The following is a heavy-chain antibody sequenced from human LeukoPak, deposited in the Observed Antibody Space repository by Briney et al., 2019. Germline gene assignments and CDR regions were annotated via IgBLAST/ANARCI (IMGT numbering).Heavy chain of an antibody. V-gene: IGHV3-30*02. D-gene: IGHD5-18*01. CDR1: GFTFSSYG. Sequence: PGGSLRLSCAASGFTFSSYGMHWVRQAPGKGLEWVAFIRYDGSNTYYADSVKGRFTISIDNSKNTLYLQMNSLRAEDTAVYYCARDLSGYSYGYMVYWGQGTLVTVSS. CDR2: IRYDGSNT. CDR3: ARDLSGYSYGYMVY. J-gene: IGHJ4*02.